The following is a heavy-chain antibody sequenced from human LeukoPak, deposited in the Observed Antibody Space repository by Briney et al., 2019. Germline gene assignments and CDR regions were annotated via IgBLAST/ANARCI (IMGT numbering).Heavy chain of an antibody. V-gene: IGHV3-23*01. CDR3: ARGSSGSYYNSRFDY. CDR2: ISGSGGSP. D-gene: IGHD3-10*01. Sequence: TGGSLRLSCAASGFTFRSYAMSWVRQAPGKGLEWVSAISGSGGSPYYADSVKGRFTISRDNSKNTLYLQMNSLRGEDTAIYYCARGSSGSYYNSRFDYWGQGSLATASS. CDR1: GFTFRSYA. J-gene: IGHJ4*02.